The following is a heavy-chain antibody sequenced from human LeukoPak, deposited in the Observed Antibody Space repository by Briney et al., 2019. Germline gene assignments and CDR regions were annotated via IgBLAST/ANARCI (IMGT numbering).Heavy chain of an antibody. J-gene: IGHJ4*02. V-gene: IGHV3-53*01. CDR1: GFTVSSNY. D-gene: IGHD2-15*01. CDR2: IYSGGST. CDR3: ARDHPSYCSGGSCYSN. Sequence: GGSLRLSCAASGFTVSSNYMSWVRQAPGKGLEWVSVIYSGGSTYYADSVKGRFTISRDNSKNTLYLQMNSLRAEDTAVYYCARDHPSYCSGGSCYSNWGQGTLVTVS.